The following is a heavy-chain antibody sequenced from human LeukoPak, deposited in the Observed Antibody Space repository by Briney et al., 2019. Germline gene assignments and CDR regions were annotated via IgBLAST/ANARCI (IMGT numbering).Heavy chain of an antibody. CDR2: ISGSGGST. V-gene: IGHV3-23*01. Sequence: TGGSLRLSCAASGFTFSSYAISWVRQAPGKGLEWVSAISGSGGSTYYADSVKGRFTISRDNSKNTLYLQMNSLRAEDTAVYYCVKEYSSGWPPMEEYFDYWGQGTLVTVSS. J-gene: IGHJ4*02. D-gene: IGHD6-19*01. CDR1: GFTFSSYA. CDR3: VKEYSSGWPPMEEYFDY.